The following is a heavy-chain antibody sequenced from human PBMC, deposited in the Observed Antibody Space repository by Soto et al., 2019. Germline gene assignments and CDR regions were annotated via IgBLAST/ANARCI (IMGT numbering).Heavy chain of an antibody. CDR3: IKDTTPGGLDY. CDR2: ITSKSTTI. D-gene: IGHD1-20*01. CDR1: GFTFTSYR. J-gene: IGHJ4*02. V-gene: IGHV3-48*04. Sequence: HPGGSLRLSCAASGFTFTSYRMNWVRQAPGQGLERVSYITSKSTTIKYADSVKGRFTVSRDDAKNSLYLQMNSLRPEDTAFYYGIKDTTPGGLDYWGRPILVTVSS.